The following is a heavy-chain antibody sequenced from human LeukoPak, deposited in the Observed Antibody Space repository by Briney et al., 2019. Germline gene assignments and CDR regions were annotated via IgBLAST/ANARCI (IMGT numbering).Heavy chain of an antibody. Sequence: PGGSLRLSCAASGFTFSSYSMNWVRQAPGKGLEWVSSISSSSSYIYYADSVKGRFTISRDNAKNSLYLQMNSLRAEDTAVYYCARGEHYYDSSGYYAHGYWGQGTLVTVSS. V-gene: IGHV3-21*01. CDR3: ARGEHYYDSSGYYAHGY. CDR2: ISSSSSYI. J-gene: IGHJ4*02. D-gene: IGHD3-22*01. CDR1: GFTFSSYS.